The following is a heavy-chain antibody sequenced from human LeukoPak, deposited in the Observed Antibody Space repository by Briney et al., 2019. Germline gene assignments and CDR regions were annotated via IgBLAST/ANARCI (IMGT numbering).Heavy chain of an antibody. Sequence: PGGSLRLSCAASGFTFSSYSMNWVRQAPGKGLEWVSYISSSSSTIYYADCVEGRFTISRDNAKNSLYLQMNSLRAEDTAVYYCAREGHGGNYYDFWSGYSSDAFDIWGQGTMVTVSS. CDR3: AREGHGGNYYDFWSGYSSDAFDI. CDR2: ISSSSSTI. D-gene: IGHD3-3*01. J-gene: IGHJ3*02. CDR1: GFTFSSYS. V-gene: IGHV3-48*01.